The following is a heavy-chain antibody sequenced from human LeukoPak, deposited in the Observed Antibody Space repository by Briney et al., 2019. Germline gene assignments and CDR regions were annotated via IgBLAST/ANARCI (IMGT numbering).Heavy chain of an antibody. Sequence: PGGSLRLSCAASGFTFSSYAMHWVRQAPGKGLEWVANIKQDGSEKYYVDSVKGRFTISRDNAKNSLYLQMNSLRAEDTAVYYCARVPDYDFWSGYWVDYWGQGTLVTVSS. V-gene: IGHV3-7*01. J-gene: IGHJ4*02. CDR2: IKQDGSEK. CDR3: ARVPDYDFWSGYWVDY. D-gene: IGHD3-3*01. CDR1: GFTFSSYA.